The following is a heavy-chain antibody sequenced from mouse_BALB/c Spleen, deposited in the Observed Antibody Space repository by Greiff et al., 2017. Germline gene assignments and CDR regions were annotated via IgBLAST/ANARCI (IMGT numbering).Heavy chain of an antibody. CDR2: IYPGDGDT. J-gene: IGHJ4*01. V-gene: IGHV1-87*01. CDR3: ARRVLREGAMDY. CDR1: GYTFTSYW. Sequence: QVQLKQSGAELARPGASVKLSCKASGYTFTSYWMQWVKQRPGQGLEWIGAIYPGDGDTRYTQKFKGKATLTADKSSSTAYMQLSSLASEDSAVYYCARRVLREGAMDYWGQGTSVTVSS. D-gene: IGHD1-1*01.